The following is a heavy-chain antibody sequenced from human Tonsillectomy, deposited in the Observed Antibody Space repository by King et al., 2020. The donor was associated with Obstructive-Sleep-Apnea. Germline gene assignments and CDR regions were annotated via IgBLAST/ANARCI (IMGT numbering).Heavy chain of an antibody. V-gene: IGHV1-2*02. CDR1: GYTFTGYY. J-gene: IGHJ4*02. CDR2: INPNSGGT. Sequence: VQLVESGAEVKKPGASVKVSCKASGYTFTGYYMHWVRQAPGQGLEWMGWINPNSGGTNYAQKLQGRVTMTRATSLSTAYMELSSLRSDDTAVYYCARAGPGRQLVRNYWGQGTLVTVSS. CDR3: ARAGPGRQLVRNY. D-gene: IGHD6-13*01.